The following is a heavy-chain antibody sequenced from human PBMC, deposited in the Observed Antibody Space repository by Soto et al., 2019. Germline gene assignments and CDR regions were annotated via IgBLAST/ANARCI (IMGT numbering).Heavy chain of an antibody. Sequence: GASVKVSCKASGYTFTSYGINWVRQAPGRGLEWMGWINPGNGNAKYSQQFQGRVIIDRDTSASTAYMGLSSLRPEDTAVYYCARGGYFDSSNYLAYWGLGTLVTVSS. V-gene: IGHV1-3*01. CDR3: ARGGYFDSSNYLAY. CDR2: INPGNGNA. D-gene: IGHD3-22*01. CDR1: GYTFTSYG. J-gene: IGHJ4*02.